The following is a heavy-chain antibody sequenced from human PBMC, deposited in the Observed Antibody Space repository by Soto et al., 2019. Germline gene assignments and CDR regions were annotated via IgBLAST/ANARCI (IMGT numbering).Heavy chain of an antibody. CDR3: ARVVTVVKSFHYWYFDL. J-gene: IGHJ2*01. Sequence: QVQLVQSGAEVKKPGSSVKVSCKASGGTFSSYAISWVRQAPGQGLEWMGGIIPIFGTANYAQKFQGRVTITADXSXSTXYMELSSLRSEDTAVYYCARVVTVVKSFHYWYFDLWGRGTLVTVSS. V-gene: IGHV1-69*12. CDR1: GGTFSSYA. CDR2: IIPIFGTA. D-gene: IGHD2-15*01.